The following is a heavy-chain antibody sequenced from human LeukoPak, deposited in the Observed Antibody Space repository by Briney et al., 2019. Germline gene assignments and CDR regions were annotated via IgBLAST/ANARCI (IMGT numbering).Heavy chain of an antibody. Sequence: SETLSLTCTVSGGSISSSSYYWGWIRQPPGKGLEWIGSIYYSGSTYYNPSLKSRVTISVDTSKNQFSLKLSSVTAADTAVYYCARNPSPYYYDSSGYPTWFDYWGQGTLVTVSS. J-gene: IGHJ4*02. V-gene: IGHV4-39*07. D-gene: IGHD3-22*01. CDR3: ARNPSPYYYDSSGYPTWFDY. CDR2: IYYSGST. CDR1: GGSISSSSYY.